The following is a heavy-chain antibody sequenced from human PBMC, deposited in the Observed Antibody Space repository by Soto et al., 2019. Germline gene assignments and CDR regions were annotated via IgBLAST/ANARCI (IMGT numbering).Heavy chain of an antibody. J-gene: IGHJ6*02. CDR1: GGTFSSYA. CDR3: AGSVSFRYQLLKRGMDV. V-gene: IGHV1-69*01. CDR2: IIPIFGTA. Sequence: QVQLVQSGAEVKKPGSSVKVSCKASGGTFSSYAISWVRQAPGQRLEWMGGIIPIFGTANYAQKFQGRVTITADESTSTAYMELSSLRSEDTAVYYCAGSVSFRYQLLKRGMDVWGQGTTVTVSS. D-gene: IGHD2-2*01.